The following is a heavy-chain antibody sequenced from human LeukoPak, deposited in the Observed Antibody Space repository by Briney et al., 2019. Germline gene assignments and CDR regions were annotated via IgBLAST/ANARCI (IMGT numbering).Heavy chain of an antibody. CDR3: ARASGYSGYDRAAEYFQH. V-gene: IGHV4-59*01. J-gene: IGHJ1*01. D-gene: IGHD5-12*01. CDR2: IHYSGNT. Sequence: SETLSLTCTVSGGSISSYFWSWIRQPPGKGLEWIGCIHYSGNTNHNPSLKSRVTISVDTSKSHFSLKLSSVTAADTAVYYCARASGYSGYDRAAEYFQHWGQGTLVTVSS. CDR1: GGSISSYF.